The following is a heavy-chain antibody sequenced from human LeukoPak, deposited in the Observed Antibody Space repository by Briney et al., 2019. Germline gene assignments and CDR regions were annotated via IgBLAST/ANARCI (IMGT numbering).Heavy chain of an antibody. CDR2: ISSSSSTI. D-gene: IGHD2-21*01. Sequence: PGRSLRLSCAASGFTFSSYSMNWVRQAPGKGLEWVSYISSSSSTIYYADSVKGRFTISRDNAKNSLYLQMNSLRDEDTAVYYCARDNIVVVNSFPPLYGMDVWGQGTTVTVSS. J-gene: IGHJ6*02. V-gene: IGHV3-48*02. CDR1: GFTFSSYS. CDR3: ARDNIVVVNSFPPLYGMDV.